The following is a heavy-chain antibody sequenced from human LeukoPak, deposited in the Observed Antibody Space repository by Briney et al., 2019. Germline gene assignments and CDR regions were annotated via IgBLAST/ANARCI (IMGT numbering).Heavy chain of an antibody. V-gene: IGHV4-30-2*01. Sequence: SETLSLTCTVSGAFISSGGFYWSWLRQPPGKGLEWIGYIYHSGKAYYNPSLESRVTISVDRSKNHFSLNLNSVTAADTSVYYCARGGRAFDVWGQGTLISDSP. CDR3: ARGGRAFDV. CDR1: GAFISSGGFY. J-gene: IGHJ3*01. CDR2: IYHSGKA.